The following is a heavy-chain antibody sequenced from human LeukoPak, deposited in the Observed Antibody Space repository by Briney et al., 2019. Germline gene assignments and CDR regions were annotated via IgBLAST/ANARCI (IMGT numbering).Heavy chain of an antibody. CDR2: IYSGGST. V-gene: IGHV3-66*01. CDR3: AQSRGWAYFDD. CDR1: GFTVSSNY. Sequence: TGGSLRLSCAASGFTVSSNYMSWVRQAPGKGLEWVSVIYSGGSTYYADSVKARFTISRDNSKNTLYLQMNSLRAEDTAVYYCAQSRGWAYFDDWGQGTLVTVSS. J-gene: IGHJ4*02. D-gene: IGHD6-19*01.